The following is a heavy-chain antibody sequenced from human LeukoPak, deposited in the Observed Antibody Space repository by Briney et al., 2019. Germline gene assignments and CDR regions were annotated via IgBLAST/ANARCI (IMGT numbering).Heavy chain of an antibody. V-gene: IGHV4-39*01. Sequence: SETLSLTCTVSGGSISSGSYYWGWIRQPPGKGLEWIGSIYYSGSTYYNPSLKSRVTISVDTSKNQSSLKLSSVTAADTAVYYCARHASNYYDSSGYDYWGQGTLVTVSS. D-gene: IGHD3-22*01. CDR1: GGSISSGSYY. J-gene: IGHJ4*02. CDR2: IYYSGST. CDR3: ARHASNYYDSSGYDY.